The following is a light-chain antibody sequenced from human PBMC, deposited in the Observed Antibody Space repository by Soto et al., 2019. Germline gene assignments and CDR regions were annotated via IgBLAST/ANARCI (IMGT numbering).Light chain of an antibody. CDR2: LGS. Sequence: DIVMTQSPLSLPVTPGEPASISCRSSQSLLHLNGNNYLDWYLQKPGQSPQLLIYLGSNRASGVPDRFSCSGSGTDFTLKISRVEAEDVGIYYCMQALQNPVTFGQGTRLEIK. V-gene: IGKV2-28*01. J-gene: IGKJ5*01. CDR3: MQALQNPVT. CDR1: QSLLHLNGNNY.